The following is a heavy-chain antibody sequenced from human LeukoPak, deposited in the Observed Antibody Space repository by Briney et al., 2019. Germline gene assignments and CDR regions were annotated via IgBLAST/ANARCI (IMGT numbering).Heavy chain of an antibody. J-gene: IGHJ6*03. V-gene: IGHV3-21*01. D-gene: IGHD6-25*01. CDR3: ARDKVASQRAAYYMDV. CDR1: GFTFSSYS. Sequence: GGSLRLSCAASGFTFSSYSMNWVRQAPGKGLEWVSSISSSSSYIYYADSVKGRFTISRDNAKNSLYLQMNSLRAEDTAVYYCARDKVASQRAAYYMDVWGKGATVTVSS. CDR2: ISSSSSYI.